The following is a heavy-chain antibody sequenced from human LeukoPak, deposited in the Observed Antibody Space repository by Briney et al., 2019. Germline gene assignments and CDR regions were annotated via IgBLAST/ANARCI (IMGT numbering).Heavy chain of an antibody. J-gene: IGHJ5*02. CDR1: GGTFSSYA. Sequence: GSSVKVSCKASGGTFSSYAISWVRQAPGQRLEWMGWINAGNGNTKYSQKFQGRVTITRDTSASTAYMELSSLRSEGTAVYYCARGPRRYYGSDWFDPWGQGTLVTVSS. CDR3: ARGPRRYYGSDWFDP. D-gene: IGHD3-10*01. V-gene: IGHV1-3*01. CDR2: INAGNGNT.